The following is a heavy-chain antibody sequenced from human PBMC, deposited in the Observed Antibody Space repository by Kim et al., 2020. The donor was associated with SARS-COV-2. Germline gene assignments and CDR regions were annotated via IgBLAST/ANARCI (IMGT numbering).Heavy chain of an antibody. CDR3: ATGPPYCSSTSCYFQKWFDP. CDR1: GYTLTELS. D-gene: IGHD2-2*01. CDR2: FDPEDGET. Sequence: ASVKVSCKVSGYTLTELSMHWVRQAPGKGLEWMGGFDPEDGETIYAQKFQGRVTMTEDTSTDTAYMELSSLRSEDTAVYYCATGPPYCSSTSCYFQKWFDPWGQGTLGTVSS. V-gene: IGHV1-24*01. J-gene: IGHJ5*02.